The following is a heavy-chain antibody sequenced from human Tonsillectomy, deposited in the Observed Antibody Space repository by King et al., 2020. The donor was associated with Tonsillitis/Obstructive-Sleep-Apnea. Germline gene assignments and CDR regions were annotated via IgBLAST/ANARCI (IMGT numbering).Heavy chain of an antibody. V-gene: IGHV3-11*05. D-gene: IGHD3-22*01. CDR3: ARDRVRGGYYDSSGYTGFDY. J-gene: IGHJ4*02. CDR1: GFTFSDYY. CDR2: ISSSSSYT. Sequence: VQLVESGGGLVKPGGSLRLSCAASGFTFSDYYMSWIRQAPGKGLGWVSYISSSSSYTNYADSVKGRFTISRDNAKNSLYLQMNSLRAEDTAVYYCARDRVRGGYYDSSGYTGFDYWGQGTLVTVSS.